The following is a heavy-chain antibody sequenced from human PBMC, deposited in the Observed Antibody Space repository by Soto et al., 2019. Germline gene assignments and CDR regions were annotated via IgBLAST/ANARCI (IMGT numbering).Heavy chain of an antibody. CDR3: ARLPTPGYCTNGVCVDY. CDR1: GGSISSSSYY. Sequence: ETLSLTCTVSGGSISSSSYYWGWIRQPPGKGLEWIGSIYYSGSTYYNPSLKSRVTISVDTSKNQFSLKLSSVTAADTAVYYCARLPTPGYCTNGVCVDYWGQGTLVTVSS. J-gene: IGHJ4*02. CDR2: IYYSGST. D-gene: IGHD2-8*01. V-gene: IGHV4-39*01.